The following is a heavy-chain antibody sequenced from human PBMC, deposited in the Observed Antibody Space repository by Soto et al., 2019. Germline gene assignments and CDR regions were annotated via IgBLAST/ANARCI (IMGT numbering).Heavy chain of an antibody. D-gene: IGHD4-17*01. J-gene: IGHJ4*02. Sequence: QVQLVESGGGVVQPGRSLRLSCAASGFTFSSYGMHWVRQAPGKGLEWVAVISYDGSNKYYADSVKGRFTISRDNSKNTLYLQMNSLRAEDTAVYYCAKSFGDYGDSFDYWGRGTLVTVSS. CDR2: ISYDGSNK. CDR3: AKSFGDYGDSFDY. CDR1: GFTFSSYG. V-gene: IGHV3-30*18.